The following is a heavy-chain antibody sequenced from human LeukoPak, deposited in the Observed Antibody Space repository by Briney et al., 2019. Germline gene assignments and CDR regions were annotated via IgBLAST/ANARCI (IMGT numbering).Heavy chain of an antibody. D-gene: IGHD2-2*01. V-gene: IGHV3-21*01. CDR2: ISPSSSYI. CDR1: GFSFSGHS. CDR3: ARGRGCSSMSCYPDY. J-gene: IGHJ4*02. Sequence: GGSLRLSCAASGFSFSGHSINWVRQAPGKGLEWVSSISPSSSYIHYADSVKGRSTISRDNAKNSLYLQMNSLRAEDTAVYYCARGRGCSSMSCYPDYWGQGTLVTVSS.